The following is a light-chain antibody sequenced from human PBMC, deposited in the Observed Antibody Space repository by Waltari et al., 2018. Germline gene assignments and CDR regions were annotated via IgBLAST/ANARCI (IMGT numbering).Light chain of an antibody. CDR1: GSNIGAGYD. V-gene: IGLV1-40*01. Sequence: QSVLTQPPSVSGAPGQRVSISCTGSGSNIGAGYDVHWYQQLPGKAPKLLIYGTSTRPPGVPDRFFGSQSGTSASLAITALQAEDEAEYYCQSYDTSLSVVFGGGTKLTVL. CDR3: QSYDTSLSVV. CDR2: GTS. J-gene: IGLJ2*01.